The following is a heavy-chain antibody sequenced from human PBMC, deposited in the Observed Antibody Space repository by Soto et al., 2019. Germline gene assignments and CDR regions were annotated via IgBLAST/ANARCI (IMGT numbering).Heavy chain of an antibody. V-gene: IGHV3-48*02. J-gene: IGHJ3*02. Sequence: GESLKISCAASGFTFSSYSMNWVRQAPGKGLEWVSYISSSSSTIYYADSVKGRFTISRDNAKNSLYLQMNSLRDEDTAVYYCARKYSSSSDDAFDIWGQGTMVTVSS. CDR3: ARKYSSSSDDAFDI. CDR1: GFTFSSYS. D-gene: IGHD6-6*01. CDR2: ISSSSSTI.